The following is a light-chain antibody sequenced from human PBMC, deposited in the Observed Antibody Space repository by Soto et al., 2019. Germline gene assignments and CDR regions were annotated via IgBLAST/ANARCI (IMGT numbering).Light chain of an antibody. CDR1: QSVSSSY. CDR2: GAS. CDR3: QQYGISPPSWT. J-gene: IGKJ1*01. Sequence: ETVLTQSPGTLSLSPGERATLSCRASQSVSSSYLAWYQQKHGQAPRLLIYGASSRATGIPDRFSGSGSGTDFTLTISRLEPEDFAVYYCQQYGISPPSWTFGQGTKVEIK. V-gene: IGKV3-20*01.